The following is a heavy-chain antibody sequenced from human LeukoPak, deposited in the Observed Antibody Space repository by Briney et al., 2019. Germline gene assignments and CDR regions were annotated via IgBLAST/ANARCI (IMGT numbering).Heavy chain of an antibody. CDR2: ISAYNGNT. V-gene: IGHV1-18*01. CDR3: AREYSSSFNKGSDYYYYYMDV. Sequence: ASVKVSCKASGYTFTSYGISWVRQAPGQGLEWMGWISAYNGNTNYAQKLQGRVTMTTDTSTSTAYMELRSLRSDDTAVYYCAREYSSSFNKGSDYYYYYMDVWGKGTTVTVSS. J-gene: IGHJ6*03. D-gene: IGHD6-13*01. CDR1: GYTFTSYG.